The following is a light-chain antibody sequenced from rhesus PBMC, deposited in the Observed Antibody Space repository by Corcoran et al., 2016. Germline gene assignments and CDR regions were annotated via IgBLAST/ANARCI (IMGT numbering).Light chain of an antibody. CDR1: QSISSW. V-gene: IGKV1-22*01. CDR2: KAS. Sequence: GDTVTITCRASQSISSWLAWYQQKPGKAPKLLIYKASSLQRGVPSRFSGSGSGTDFTLTISSLPSEDFATYYCQQYSSSPFTFGPGTKLDIK. CDR3: QQYSSSPFT. J-gene: IGKJ3*01.